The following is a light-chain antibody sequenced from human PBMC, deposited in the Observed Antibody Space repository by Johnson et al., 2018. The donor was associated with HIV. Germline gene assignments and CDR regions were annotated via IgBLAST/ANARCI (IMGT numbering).Light chain of an antibody. V-gene: IGLV1-51*01. Sequence: QSVLTQPPSVSAAPGQKVTISCSGSSSNIGNNYLSWYQHLPGTAPRLLIYDNNKRPSGIPDRFSGSKSGTSATLGITGLQTGDEAEYYCGTWDSSLSAEVFGTGTKVTVL. CDR2: DNN. CDR1: SSNIGNNY. J-gene: IGLJ1*01. CDR3: GTWDSSLSAEV.